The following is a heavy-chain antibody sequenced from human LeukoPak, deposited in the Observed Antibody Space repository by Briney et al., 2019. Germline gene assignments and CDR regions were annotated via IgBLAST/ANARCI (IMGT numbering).Heavy chain of an antibody. J-gene: IGHJ4*02. CDR3: ASVEMATIDYFDW. CDR2: IIPIFGTA. CDR1: GGTFSSYA. D-gene: IGHD5-24*01. V-gene: IGHV1-69*13. Sequence: SVKVSCKASGGTFSSYAISWVRQAPGQGLEWMGGIIPIFGTANYAQKFQGRVTITADESTSTAYMELSSLRSEDTAVYNCASVEMATIDYFDWWGQGTLVTVSS.